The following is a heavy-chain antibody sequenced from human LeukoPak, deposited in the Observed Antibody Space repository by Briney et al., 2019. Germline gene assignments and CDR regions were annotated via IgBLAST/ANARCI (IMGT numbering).Heavy chain of an antibody. Sequence: PSETLSLTCTVSGGSISSYYWSWIRQPPGKGLEWIGYIYYSGSTNYNPSLKSRVTISVGTSKNQFSLRLTSVTAADTAVYYCARRKYGSGSYFNYWGQGTLVTVSS. CDR1: GGSISSYY. V-gene: IGHV4-59*08. CDR3: ARRKYGSGSYFNY. CDR2: IYYSGST. D-gene: IGHD3-10*01. J-gene: IGHJ4*02.